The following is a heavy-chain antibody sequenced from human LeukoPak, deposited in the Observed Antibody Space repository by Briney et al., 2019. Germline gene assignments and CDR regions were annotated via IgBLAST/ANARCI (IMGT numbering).Heavy chain of an antibody. CDR3: AREGVLLWFGELRWFDP. D-gene: IGHD3-10*01. CDR2: INAGNGNT. CDR1: GYTFTSYA. Sequence: GASVKVSCKASGYTFTSYAMHWVRQAPGQRLEWMGWINAGNGNTKYSQKFQGRVTITRDTSASTAYMELSSLRSEDTAVYYCAREGVLLWFGELRWFDPWGQGTLVTVSS. J-gene: IGHJ5*02. V-gene: IGHV1-3*01.